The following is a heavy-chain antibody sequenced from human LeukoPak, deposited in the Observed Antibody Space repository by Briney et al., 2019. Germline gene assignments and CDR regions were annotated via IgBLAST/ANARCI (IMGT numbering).Heavy chain of an antibody. J-gene: IGHJ6*02. Sequence: TETLSLTCTVSGGSISSSSYYWGWIRQPPGKGLEWIGSIYYSGSTYYNPSLKSRVTISVDTSKDQFSLKLSSVTAADTAVYYCARLFPGGTTGTKNYYYYGMDVWGQGTTVTVS. CDR2: IYYSGST. D-gene: IGHD1-1*01. CDR1: GGSISSSSYY. CDR3: ARLFPGGTTGTKNYYYYGMDV. V-gene: IGHV4-39*01.